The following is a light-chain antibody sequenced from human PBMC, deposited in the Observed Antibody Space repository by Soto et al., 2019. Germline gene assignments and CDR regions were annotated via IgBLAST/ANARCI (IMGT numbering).Light chain of an antibody. CDR3: QKSYSTPIN. Sequence: DVQITHAPSSLYASVVDRVTLTLLASQSVTTYLNWYQQKPGRAPDLLIYAASTLQSGVPSRFSGSGSGTDFTLTISSLQPEDFATYYCQKSYSTPINCGKGQRRAIK. J-gene: IGKJ5*01. CDR1: QSVTTY. CDR2: AAS. V-gene: IGKV1-39*01.